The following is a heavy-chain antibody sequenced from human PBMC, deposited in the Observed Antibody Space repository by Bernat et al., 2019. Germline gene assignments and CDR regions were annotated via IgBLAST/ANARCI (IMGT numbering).Heavy chain of an antibody. V-gene: IGHV4-34*01. J-gene: IGHJ3*02. Sequence: QVQLQQWGAGLLKPSETLSLTCAVYVGSFSGYYWSWIRQPPGKGLEWIGEINHSGSTNYNPSLKSRVTISVDTSKNKFSLKLSSVTAADTAVYYCARWVGAIRYAFDIWGQGTMVTVSS. CDR1: VGSFSGYY. CDR2: INHSGST. D-gene: IGHD1-26*01. CDR3: ARWVGAIRYAFDI.